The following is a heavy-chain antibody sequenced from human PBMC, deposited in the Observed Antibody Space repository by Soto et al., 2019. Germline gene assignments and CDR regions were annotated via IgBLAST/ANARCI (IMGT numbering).Heavy chain of an antibody. J-gene: IGHJ5*02. D-gene: IGHD5-18*01. V-gene: IGHV3-30-3*01. Sequence: QVQLVESGGGVVQPGRSLRLSCAASGFTFSSYAMHWVRQAPGKGLEWVAVISYDGSNKYYADSVKGRFTISRDNSKXXXXXQMNSLRXXXXXXXXXXXXXXXSYGYVGPWGQGTLVTVSS. CDR1: GFTFSSYA. CDR2: ISYDGSNK. CDR3: XXXXXXSYGYVGP.